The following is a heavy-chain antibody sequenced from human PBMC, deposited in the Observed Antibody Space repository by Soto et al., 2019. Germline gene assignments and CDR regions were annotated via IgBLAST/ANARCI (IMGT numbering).Heavy chain of an antibody. Sequence: QVQLQESGPGLVKPSQTLSLTCTVSGGSISSGGCYWSWIRQHPGKGLEWIGYIYYSGSTYYNPSLKSRVTISVDTSKNQFSLKLSSVTAADTAVYYCASGRRRYCSGGSCYDYWGQGTLVTVSS. CDR3: ASGRRRYCSGGSCYDY. V-gene: IGHV4-31*03. CDR2: IYYSGST. D-gene: IGHD2-15*01. J-gene: IGHJ4*02. CDR1: GGSISSGGCY.